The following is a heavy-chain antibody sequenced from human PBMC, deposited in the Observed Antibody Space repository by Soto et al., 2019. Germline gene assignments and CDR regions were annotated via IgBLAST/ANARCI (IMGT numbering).Heavy chain of an antibody. Sequence: HVQLQESGPGLVKPSGTLSLTCAVSNGSISSSNWWNWVRQPPGMELVWIGEIYHTGSTNYNPSLKRRVTISVDKSKNQFSLRLNSVTAADTAVYYCARAVAGLDFDYWGQGTLVTVSS. CDR2: IYHTGST. V-gene: IGHV4-4*02. J-gene: IGHJ4*02. CDR3: ARAVAGLDFDY. CDR1: NGSISSSNW. D-gene: IGHD6-19*01.